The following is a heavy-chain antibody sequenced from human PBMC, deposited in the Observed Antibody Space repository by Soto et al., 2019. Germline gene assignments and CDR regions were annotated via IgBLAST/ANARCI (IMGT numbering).Heavy chain of an antibody. V-gene: IGHV1-3*01. CDR2: INAANGNV. CDR3: ARITVAGYFDY. CDR1: GYTFIRYG. D-gene: IGHD6-19*01. Sequence: QVQLVQSGAEVKKPGASVKASCMASGYTFIRYGIHWMRQAPGQRPEWMGWINAANGNVKYSEKFQGRVSITRDTSARAAYMELSSLRSEVTAVYYCARITVAGYFDYWGQGTEVTVSS. J-gene: IGHJ4*02.